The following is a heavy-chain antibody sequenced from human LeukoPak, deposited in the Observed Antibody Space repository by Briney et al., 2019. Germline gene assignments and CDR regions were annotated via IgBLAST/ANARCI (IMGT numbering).Heavy chain of an antibody. D-gene: IGHD2-2*01. J-gene: IGHJ5*02. CDR1: GGPTSSGSYY. CDR3: ARGVVPAPWFDP. CDR2: IYTSGST. Sequence: SQTLSLTCTVSGGPTSSGSYYWSWIRQPAGKGLEWIGRIYTSGSTNYNPSLKSRVTISVDTSKNQFSLKLSSVTAADTAVYYCARGVVPAPWFDPWGQGTLVTVSS. V-gene: IGHV4-61*02.